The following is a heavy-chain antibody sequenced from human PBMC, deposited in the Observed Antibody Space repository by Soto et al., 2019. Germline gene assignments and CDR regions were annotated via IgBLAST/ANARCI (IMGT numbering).Heavy chain of an antibody. CDR2: INPASGVT. J-gene: IGHJ4*02. V-gene: IGHV1-2*02. CDR3: ALEMSRITYFEY. CDR1: GYTFTDYS. Sequence: LVQSGTEVKKPGASVKISCKASGYTFTDYSLHWVRQAPGQGLEWMGWINPASGVTVEAQDFEGRVTMNRDTINNTSHMGPGWLNSADTAIYYCALEMSRITYFEYWGQGTLLTVSS. D-gene: IGHD1-20*01.